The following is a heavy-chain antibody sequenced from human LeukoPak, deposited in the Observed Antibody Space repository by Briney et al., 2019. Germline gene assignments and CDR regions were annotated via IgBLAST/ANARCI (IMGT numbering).Heavy chain of an antibody. CDR1: GYTFTSYG. V-gene: IGHV1-18*01. Sequence: ASVKVSCKASGYTFTSYGISWVRQAPGQGLEWMGWISAYNGNTNYAQKLQGRVTMTTDTSTSTAYMELRSLRSDDTAVYYCARDGSGSYPLAPRHFDYWGQGTLVTVSS. J-gene: IGHJ4*02. CDR3: ARDGSGSYPLAPRHFDY. D-gene: IGHD3-10*01. CDR2: ISAYNGNT.